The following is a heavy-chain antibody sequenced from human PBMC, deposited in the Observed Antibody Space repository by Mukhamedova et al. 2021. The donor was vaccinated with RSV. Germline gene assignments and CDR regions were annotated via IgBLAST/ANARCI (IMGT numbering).Heavy chain of an antibody. V-gene: IGHV3-23*01. Sequence: VEWVSAISGSGDNTYYADSVKGRFTISRDNSKNTLYLQMDSLRAEDTAIYYCAKRRLTSSPLFGNAFDIWGQGTMVTVSS. J-gene: IGHJ3*02. CDR2: ISGSGDNT. D-gene: IGHD3-16*01. CDR3: AKRRLTSSPLFGNAFDI.